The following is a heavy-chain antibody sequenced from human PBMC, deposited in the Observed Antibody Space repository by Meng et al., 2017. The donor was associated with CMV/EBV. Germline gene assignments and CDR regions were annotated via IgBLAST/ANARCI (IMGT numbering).Heavy chain of an antibody. CDR1: GYTFTSYG. V-gene: IGHV1-18*01. D-gene: IGHD3-22*01. CDR2: ISAYNGNT. Sequence: ASVKVSCKASGYTFTSYGISWVRQAPGQGLEWMGRISAYNGNTNYAQKLQGRVTMTTDTSTSTAYMELRSLRSDDTAVYYCARDDVGDSSGYYYQCAFDIWGQGTMVTVSS. CDR3: ARDDVGDSSGYYYQCAFDI. J-gene: IGHJ3*02.